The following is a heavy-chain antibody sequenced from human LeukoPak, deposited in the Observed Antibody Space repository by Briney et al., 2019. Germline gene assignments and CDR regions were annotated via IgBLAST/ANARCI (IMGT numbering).Heavy chain of an antibody. V-gene: IGHV4-4*07. CDR2: IHTSGST. J-gene: IGHJ3*02. CDR1: GVSISSYY. D-gene: IGHD3-9*01. CDR3: ARLTGPSAFDI. Sequence: SETLSLTCTFSGVSISSYYWSWIRQPAGKGLEWIGRIHTSGSTNYNPSLKSRVTMSVDTSKNQFSLKLRSVTAADTAVYYCARLTGPSAFDIWGQGTMVTVSS.